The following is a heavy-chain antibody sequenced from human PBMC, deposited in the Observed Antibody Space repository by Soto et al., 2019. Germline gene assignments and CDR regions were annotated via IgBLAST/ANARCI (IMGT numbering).Heavy chain of an antibody. CDR2: TYYRSKWYN. CDR3: ATDGFRGGVTGTRYYFDY. CDR1: GASVSSNSAA. Sequence: SQTLSLTCGLSGASVSSNSAAWNWMRQSPSRGLKWLGRTYYRSKWYNDYAVSVKSRITIDPATSKNQFSLQLNSVTPEEMGVYYCATDGFRGGVTGTRYYFDYWGQGTLVTVSS. D-gene: IGHD1-20*01. V-gene: IGHV6-1*01. J-gene: IGHJ4*02.